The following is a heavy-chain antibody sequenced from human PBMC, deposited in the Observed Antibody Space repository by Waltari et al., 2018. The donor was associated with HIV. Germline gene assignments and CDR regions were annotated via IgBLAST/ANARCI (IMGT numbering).Heavy chain of an antibody. Sequence: EVQLVDTGGGLIQPGGSLRLSCAASGFTVRSNYMSWVRQAPGKGLEWVSVIYSGGSTYYADSVKGRFTISRDNSKNTLYLQMNSLRAEDTAVYYCARNTYGSGSDLDYYGMDVWGQGTTVTVSS. CDR3: ARNTYGSGSDLDYYGMDV. J-gene: IGHJ6*02. D-gene: IGHD3-10*01. CDR2: IYSGGST. V-gene: IGHV3-53*02. CDR1: GFTVRSNY.